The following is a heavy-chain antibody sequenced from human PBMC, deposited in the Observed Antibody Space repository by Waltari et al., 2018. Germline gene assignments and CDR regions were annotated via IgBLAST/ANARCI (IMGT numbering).Heavy chain of an antibody. CDR3: ARVSRGYYGSGSYYPNGRDY. CDR2: INAGKGKT. CDR1: GYTFTSYA. J-gene: IGHJ4*02. V-gene: IGHV1-3*01. Sequence: QVQLVQSGAEVKKPGASVKVSCKASGYTFTSYAMHWVRQAPGQRLEWMGWINAGKGKTKYSQKFQGRVTTTRDTSASTAYMELSSLRSEDTAVYYCARVSRGYYGSGSYYPNGRDYWGQGTLVTVSS. D-gene: IGHD3-10*01.